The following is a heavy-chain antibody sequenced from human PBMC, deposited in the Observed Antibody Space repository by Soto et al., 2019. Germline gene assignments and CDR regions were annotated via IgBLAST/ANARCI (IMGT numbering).Heavy chain of an antibody. D-gene: IGHD3-10*01. V-gene: IGHV3-23*01. CDR3: ARGRSGSGGAFDY. J-gene: IGHJ4*02. Sequence: EVQLLESGGGLVQPGGSLRLSCAASGFTFSSYAMSWVRQAPGKGLEWVSAISGSGGSTYYADSVKGRFIISRDNSKNTLYLQMNSLRAEDTAVYYCARGRSGSGGAFDYWGQGTLVTVSS. CDR1: GFTFSSYA. CDR2: ISGSGGST.